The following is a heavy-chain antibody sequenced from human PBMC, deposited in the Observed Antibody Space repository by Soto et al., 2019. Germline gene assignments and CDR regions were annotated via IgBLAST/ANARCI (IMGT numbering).Heavy chain of an antibody. Sequence: GGSLRLSCAASGFSFSISPMHWVRQAPGKGPEWVALISYGGTNKFYADSVKGRFTISRDNSKSTLYLQVDSLRPEDAAVYYCARDPKTSGGQHWAFNYFDSWGQGTLVTVSS. CDR3: ARDPKTSGGQHWAFNYFDS. CDR1: GFSFSISP. J-gene: IGHJ4*02. CDR2: ISYGGTNK. V-gene: IGHV3-30-3*01. D-gene: IGHD7-27*01.